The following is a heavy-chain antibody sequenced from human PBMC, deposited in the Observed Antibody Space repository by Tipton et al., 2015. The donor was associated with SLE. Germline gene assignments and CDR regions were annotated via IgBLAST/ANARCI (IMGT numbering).Heavy chain of an antibody. V-gene: IGHV4-39*07. J-gene: IGHJ4*02. CDR1: GGSISSSSYY. D-gene: IGHD1-26*01. Sequence: TLSLTCTVSGGSISSSSYYWGWIRPPPGKGLEWIGSIYYSGSTYYNPSLKSRVTISVDTSKNQFSLKLSSVTAADTAVYYCARHPQGAQVGATYFDYWGQGTLVTVSS. CDR2: IYYSGST. CDR3: ARHPQGAQVGATYFDY.